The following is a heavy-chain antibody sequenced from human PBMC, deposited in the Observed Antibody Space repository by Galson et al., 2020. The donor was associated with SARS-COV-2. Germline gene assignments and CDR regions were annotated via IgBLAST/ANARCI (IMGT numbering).Heavy chain of an antibody. CDR3: ATAADSTGWNYFDY. J-gene: IGHJ4*02. D-gene: IGHD6-19*01. CDR2: MSYDGGRE. V-gene: IGHV3-30*03. CDR1: GFTFSTYG. Sequence: GGSLRLSCVASGFTFSTYGMHWVRQAPGKGLEWVAGMSYDGGRENHADSVKGRFTISRDNPKNTLYLQMNSLRPEDTAVYYCATAADSTGWNYFDYWGRGTLVTVSS.